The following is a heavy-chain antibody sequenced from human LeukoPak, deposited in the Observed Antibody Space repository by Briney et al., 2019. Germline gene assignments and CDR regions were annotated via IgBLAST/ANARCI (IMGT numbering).Heavy chain of an antibody. V-gene: IGHV1-2*02. J-gene: IGHJ4*02. Sequence: ASVKVSCKASGYTFTGYHMHWVRQAPGQGLEWMGWINPNSGGTDYAQKFQGRVTMTRNTSISTAYMELSSLRSEDTAVYYCARGWGLTMVRGVMRYWGQGTLVTVSS. D-gene: IGHD3-10*01. CDR1: GYTFTGYH. CDR3: ARGWGLTMVRGVMRY. CDR2: INPNSGGT.